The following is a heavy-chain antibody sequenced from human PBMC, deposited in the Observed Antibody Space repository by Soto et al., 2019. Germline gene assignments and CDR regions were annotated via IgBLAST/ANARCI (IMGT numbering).Heavy chain of an antibody. Sequence: SETLSLTCAVYGGSFSGYYWSWIRQPPGKGLEWIGEINHSGSTNYNPSLKSRVTISVDTSKNQFSLKLSSVTAADTAVYYCAREPWYLMGGNYFDYWGQGTLVTVSS. CDR3: AREPWYLMGGNYFDY. D-gene: IGHD6-13*01. V-gene: IGHV4-34*01. J-gene: IGHJ4*02. CDR2: INHSGST. CDR1: GGSFSGYY.